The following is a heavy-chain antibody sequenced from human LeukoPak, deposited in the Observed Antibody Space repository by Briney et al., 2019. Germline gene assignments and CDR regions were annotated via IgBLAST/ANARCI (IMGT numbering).Heavy chain of an antibody. CDR3: ARGPPNWGYDY. V-gene: IGHV1-69*06. CDR2: IIPIFGTA. Sequence: SVKVSCKASGGTFNSYAINWVRQAPGQGLEWMGGIIPIFGTANYAQKFQGRITITADKSTSTAYMELSSLRSEDTAVYYCARGPPNWGYDYWGPGTLVTVSS. J-gene: IGHJ4*02. D-gene: IGHD7-27*01. CDR1: GGTFNSYA.